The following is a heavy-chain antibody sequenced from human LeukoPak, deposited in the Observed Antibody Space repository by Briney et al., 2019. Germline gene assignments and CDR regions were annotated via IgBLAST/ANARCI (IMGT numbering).Heavy chain of an antibody. CDR2: IDPEDGET. V-gene: IGHV1-24*01. CDR1: GYTLTELS. J-gene: IGHJ4*02. Sequence: ASVTVSCKVSGYTLTELSMHWVRQAPGKGLEWMGGIDPEDGETIYAQKFQGRVTMTEDTSTDTAYMELSSLRSEDTAVYYCATGKPSGSYYGDWEAYFDYWGQGTLVTVSS. CDR3: ATGKPSGSYYGDWEAYFDY. D-gene: IGHD1-26*01.